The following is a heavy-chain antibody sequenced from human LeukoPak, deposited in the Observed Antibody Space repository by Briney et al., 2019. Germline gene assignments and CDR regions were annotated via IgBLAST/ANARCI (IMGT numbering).Heavy chain of an antibody. CDR1: GFTFSSYS. D-gene: IGHD1-26*01. CDR3: ARETRGSYVPGLDS. CDR2: ISSSSSTI. J-gene: IGHJ4*02. V-gene: IGHV3-48*04. Sequence: GGSLRLSCAASGFTFSSYSMNWVRQAPGKELEWVSYISSSSSTIYYADSVKGRFTISRDNAKNSLNLQMNSLRAEDTAVYYCARETRGSYVPGLDSWGQGTLVTVSS.